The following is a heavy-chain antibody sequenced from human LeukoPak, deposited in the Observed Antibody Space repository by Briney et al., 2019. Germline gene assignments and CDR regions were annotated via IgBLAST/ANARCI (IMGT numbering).Heavy chain of an antibody. CDR3: ARGRYDSSGYTGAFDI. CDR2: INHSGST. J-gene: IGHJ3*02. V-gene: IGHV4-34*01. CDR1: GGSFSGYY. D-gene: IGHD3-22*01. Sequence: PLETLSLTCAVYGGSFSGYYWSWIRQPPGKGLEWIGEINHSGSTNYNPSLKSRVTISVDTSKNQFSLKLSSVTAADTAVYYCARGRYDSSGYTGAFDIWGQGTMVTVSS.